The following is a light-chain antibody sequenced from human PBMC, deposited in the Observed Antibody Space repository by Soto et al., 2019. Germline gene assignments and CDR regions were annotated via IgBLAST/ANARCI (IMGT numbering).Light chain of an antibody. J-gene: IGKJ1*01. CDR2: GAS. CDR3: KQYGRSGT. V-gene: IGKV3-20*01. CDR1: QSVSNNY. Sequence: EIVLTQSPGTLSLSPGERATLSCRASQSVSNNYLAWYQQKPGQAPRLLIYGASNRATGIPDRFSGSGSGTNFTLTISRLEPEDFAGYYCKQYGRSGTFGQGTKVEIK.